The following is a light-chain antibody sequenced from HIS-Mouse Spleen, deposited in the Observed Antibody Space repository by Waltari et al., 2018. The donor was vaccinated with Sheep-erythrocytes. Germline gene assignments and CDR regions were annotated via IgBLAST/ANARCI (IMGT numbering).Light chain of an antibody. CDR1: QSVSSSC. V-gene: IGKV3-20*01. J-gene: IGKJ2*01. CDR3: QQYGSSPYT. Sequence: EIVLTQSPGTLSLSPGERATLSCRASQSVSSSCLAGYQQTPGQAPRLLIYGASSRATGIPDRFSGSGSGTDFTLTISRLEPEDFAVYYCQQYGSSPYTFGQGTKLEIK. CDR2: GAS.